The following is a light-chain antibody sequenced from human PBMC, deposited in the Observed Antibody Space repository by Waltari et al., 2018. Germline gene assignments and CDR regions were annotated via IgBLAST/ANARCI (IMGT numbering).Light chain of an antibody. J-gene: IGLJ1*01. CDR1: SSDIGIYNY. Sequence: QSALTQPASVSGSLGQSITMSCTGTSSDIGIYNYVSWYQQHPGKAPKLLIYDVSNRPSGVSNRFSGSKSGNTASLTISGLQSEDVADYYCTSFSSDSTPLVFGTGTRVTV. CDR2: DVS. V-gene: IGLV2-14*03. CDR3: TSFSSDSTPLV.